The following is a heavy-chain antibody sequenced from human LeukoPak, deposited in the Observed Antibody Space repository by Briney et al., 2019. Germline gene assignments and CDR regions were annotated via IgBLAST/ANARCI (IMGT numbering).Heavy chain of an antibody. CDR1: GFTVSSTY. V-gene: IGHV3-53*01. D-gene: IGHD5-12*01. Sequence: PGGSLRLSCAASGFTVSSTYMARVRQAPGKGLEWVSVIYSGGSTYYTDSVKGRFTISRDNSKNTLYLQMNSLRAEDTAVYYCARGIGTATNAFDIWGQGTMVTVSS. CDR2: IYSGGST. CDR3: ARGIGTATNAFDI. J-gene: IGHJ3*02.